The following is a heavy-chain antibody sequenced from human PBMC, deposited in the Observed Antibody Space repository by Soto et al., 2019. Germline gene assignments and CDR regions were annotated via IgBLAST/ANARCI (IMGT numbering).Heavy chain of an antibody. D-gene: IGHD4-4*01. Sequence: EMQLLESGGGLVQPGGSLRLSCAASGFTFSSFAMSWVRQAPGKGLEWVSAISGSGGSTYSADSVKGRFTISRDNSKNTLYLQMSSLRAEDTAVYYCAREFSASKCSPPDFWGQGALVTVSS. J-gene: IGHJ4*02. V-gene: IGHV3-23*01. CDR2: ISGSGGST. CDR3: AREFSASKCSPPDF. CDR1: GFTFSSFA.